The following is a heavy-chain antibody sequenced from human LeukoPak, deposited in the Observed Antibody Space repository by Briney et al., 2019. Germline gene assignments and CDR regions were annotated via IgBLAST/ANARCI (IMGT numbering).Heavy chain of an antibody. J-gene: IGHJ4*02. CDR1: XXTFTSYD. D-gene: IGHD5-24*01. Sequence: CKAXXXTFTSYDIXXVRQAAGQGLEWMGWMNPNSGNTGYAQKFQGRVTMTRNTSISTAYMELSSLRSEDTAVYYCARTRRDGYIRYWGQGTLVTVSS. CDR2: MNPNSGNT. V-gene: IGHV1-8*01. CDR3: ARTRRDGYIRY.